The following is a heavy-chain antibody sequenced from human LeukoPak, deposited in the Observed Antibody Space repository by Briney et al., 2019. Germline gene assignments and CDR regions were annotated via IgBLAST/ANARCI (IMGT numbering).Heavy chain of an antibody. J-gene: IGHJ4*02. CDR2: IYSGGST. CDR3: ARDRYRSSTSCYFGYFDY. V-gene: IGHV3-66*01. CDR1: GFTVSSNY. D-gene: IGHD2-2*01. Sequence: PGGSLRLSCAASGFTVSSNYMSWVRQAPGKGLEWVSVIYSGGSTYYADSVKGRFTISRDNSKNTLYLQMNSLRAEDTAVYYCARDRYRSSTSCYFGYFDYWGQGTLVTVSS.